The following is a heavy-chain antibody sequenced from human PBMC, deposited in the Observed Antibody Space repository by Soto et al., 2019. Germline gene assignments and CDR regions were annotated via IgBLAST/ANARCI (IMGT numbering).Heavy chain of an antibody. CDR1: GYTFTSYG. CDR3: ARVSMYGPRGPFDY. V-gene: IGHV1-18*01. Sequence: ASVKVSCKASGYTFTSYGISWVRQAPGQGLEWMGWISAYTGHTSYAQKLQGRVTMTTDTSTSTAYMELRSLTSDDTAVYYCARVSMYGPRGPFDYWGRGTLVTVSS. D-gene: IGHD2-8*01. J-gene: IGHJ4*02. CDR2: ISAYTGHT.